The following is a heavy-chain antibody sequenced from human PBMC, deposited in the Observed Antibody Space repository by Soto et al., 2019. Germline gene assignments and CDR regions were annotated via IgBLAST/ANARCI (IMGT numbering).Heavy chain of an antibody. J-gene: IGHJ6*02. V-gene: IGHV1-69*08. D-gene: IGHD6-19*01. CDR1: GGTFSSYT. Sequence: QVQLVKSGAEVKKPGSSVKVSCKASGGTFSSYTISWVRQAPGQGLEWMGRIIPILGIANYAQKFQGRVTITADKSTSTAYMELSSLRSEDTAVYYCARDGIAVVTQYYYYGMDVWGQGTTVTVSS. CDR2: IIPILGIA. CDR3: ARDGIAVVTQYYYYGMDV.